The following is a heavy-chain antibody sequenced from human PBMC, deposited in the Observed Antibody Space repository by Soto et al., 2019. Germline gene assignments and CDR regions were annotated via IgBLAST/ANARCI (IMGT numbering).Heavy chain of an antibody. CDR1: GFSLSTSGMC. Sequence: AGPTLVNPTQTLTLTCTFSGFSLSTSGMCVSWIRQPPGKALEWLALIDWDDDKYYSTSLKTRLTISKDTSKNQVVLTMTNMDPVDTATYYCARTEIAARPLSHYYYGMDVWGQGTTVTVSS. V-gene: IGHV2-70*01. J-gene: IGHJ6*02. CDR2: IDWDDDK. CDR3: ARTEIAARPLSHYYYGMDV. D-gene: IGHD6-6*01.